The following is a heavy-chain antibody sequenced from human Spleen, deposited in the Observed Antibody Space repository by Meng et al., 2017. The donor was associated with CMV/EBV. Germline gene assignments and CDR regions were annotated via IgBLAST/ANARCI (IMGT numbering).Heavy chain of an antibody. Sequence: SETLSLTCAVSGGVINVYYWRWIRQPPGKGLEWVGSISYDGTTRYNPSLNSRVTISLDTSKSQSSLKLTSVTAADTAVYYCARDHDWNYFDPWGQGTLVTVSS. CDR1: GGVINVYY. J-gene: IGHJ5*02. CDR2: ISYDGTT. CDR3: ARDHDWNYFDP. D-gene: IGHD1-7*01. V-gene: IGHV4-59*12.